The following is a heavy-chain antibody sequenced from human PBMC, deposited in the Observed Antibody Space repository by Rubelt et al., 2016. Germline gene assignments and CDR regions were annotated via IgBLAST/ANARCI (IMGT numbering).Heavy chain of an antibody. CDR2: INSDGSST. V-gene: IGHV3-74*02. CDR1: GFTFSSYW. CDR3: AKNREVKDGYKYFDS. Sequence: EVQLVESGGGLVQPGGSLRLSCAASGFTFSSYWMHWVRQAPGKGLVWVSRINSDGSSTSYADSVKGRFTISRDNSKNTLFLQMNSLRAEDTAIYYCAKNREVKDGYKYFDSWGQGTLVTVS. J-gene: IGHJ4*02. D-gene: IGHD5-24*01.